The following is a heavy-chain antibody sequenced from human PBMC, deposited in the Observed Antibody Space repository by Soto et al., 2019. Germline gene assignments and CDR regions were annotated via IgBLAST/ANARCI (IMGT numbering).Heavy chain of an antibody. CDR1: GDLFNNHA. J-gene: IGHJ4*02. CDR2: ISPLFSTT. Sequence: QVQLVQSGAEVKEPGSSVKVSCKASGDLFNNHAFNWVRQAPGQGLEWMGRISPLFSTTNYAQKFQGRVTIGADELTTVVYLEVNNLESDDSAIYSCAASSAIAAAGSFKFWGQGTLVTVSP. D-gene: IGHD6-13*01. CDR3: AASSAIAAAGSFKF. V-gene: IGHV1-69*01.